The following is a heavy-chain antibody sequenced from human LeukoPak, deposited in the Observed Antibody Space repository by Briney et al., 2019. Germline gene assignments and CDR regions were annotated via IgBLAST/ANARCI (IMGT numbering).Heavy chain of an antibody. Sequence: GGSLRLSCAASGFTFSSYAMSWVRQAPGKGVEWVSAISGSGGSTYYADSVKGRFTISRDNSKNTLYLQMNSLRAEDTAVYYCAKMRWELLSFDYWGQGTLVTVSS. J-gene: IGHJ4*02. V-gene: IGHV3-23*01. CDR2: ISGSGGST. CDR3: AKMRWELLSFDY. CDR1: GFTFSSYA. D-gene: IGHD1-26*01.